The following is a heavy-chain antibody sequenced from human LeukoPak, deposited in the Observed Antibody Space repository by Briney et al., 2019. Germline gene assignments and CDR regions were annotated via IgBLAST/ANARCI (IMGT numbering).Heavy chain of an antibody. J-gene: IGHJ4*02. CDR3: AKDYYDSSGYYSNFDY. V-gene: IGHV3-23*01. CDR1: GFTFSSYA. D-gene: IGHD3-22*01. Sequence: GASLRLSCAASGFTFSSYAMSWVRQAPGKGLEWVSAISGSGGSTYYADSVKGRFTISRDNSKNTLYLQMNSLRAEDTAVYYCAKDYYDSSGYYSNFDYWGQGTLVTVSS. CDR2: ISGSGGST.